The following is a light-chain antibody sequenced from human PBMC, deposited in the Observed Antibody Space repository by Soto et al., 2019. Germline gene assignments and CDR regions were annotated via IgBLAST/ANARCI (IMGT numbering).Light chain of an antibody. Sequence: QSALAQPASVSGSPGQSMTISCTGTSSDVGGYNYVSWYQQHPAKAPKLVIYEVSNRPSGVSNRFSGSKSGNTASLTISGLQAEDVADYFCSSYRSSSTLGVFGGGTKLTVL. CDR3: SSYRSSSTLGV. J-gene: IGLJ3*02. CDR2: EVS. CDR1: SSDVGGYNY. V-gene: IGLV2-14*01.